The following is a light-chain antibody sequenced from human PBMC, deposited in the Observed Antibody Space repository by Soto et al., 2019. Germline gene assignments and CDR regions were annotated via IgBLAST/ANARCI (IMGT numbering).Light chain of an antibody. CDR2: AAS. CDR1: QSVSSY. V-gene: IGKV1-39*01. J-gene: IGKJ4*01. Sequence: DIQMTQSPSSLSASVGNRVTITCRASQSVSSYLEWYQQKPGEAPKLLIYAASNLHSGVPSRFSGSGSGTDFSLTMSSRQPGDFATYFCQQSYTTPLTFGGGTRVEIE. CDR3: QQSYTTPLT.